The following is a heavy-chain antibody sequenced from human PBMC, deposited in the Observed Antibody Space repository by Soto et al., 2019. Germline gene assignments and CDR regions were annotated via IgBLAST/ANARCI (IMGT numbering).Heavy chain of an antibody. D-gene: IGHD6-19*01. J-gene: IGHJ4*02. CDR1: GLTFSGYS. CDR3: ARIYSSGWYADY. CDR2: TTSGGNTI. Sequence: EVQLVESGGGTVQPGGSLRLSCEASGLTFSGYSMNWARQAPGKGLEWISYTTSGGNTIYYEDSVKGRFTISRDNAKNSLYLQMNSLRDEDTAVYYCARIYSSGWYADYWGQGALVTVSS. V-gene: IGHV3-48*02.